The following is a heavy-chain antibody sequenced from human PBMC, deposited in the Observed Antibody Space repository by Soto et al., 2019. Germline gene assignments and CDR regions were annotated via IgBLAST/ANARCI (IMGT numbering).Heavy chain of an antibody. D-gene: IGHD2-8*01. CDR3: ARRGYCTNGVCWEYYYYGMDV. V-gene: IGHV1-18*01. J-gene: IGHJ6*02. CDR1: GYTFTSYG. Sequence: QVQLVQSGAEVKKPGASVKVSCKASGYTFTSYGISWVRQAPGQGLEWMGWISAYNGNTNYAQKLQGRVTMTTDTSTSTAYMELRSLRSDDTAVYYCARRGYCTNGVCWEYYYYGMDVWGQGTTVTVSS. CDR2: ISAYNGNT.